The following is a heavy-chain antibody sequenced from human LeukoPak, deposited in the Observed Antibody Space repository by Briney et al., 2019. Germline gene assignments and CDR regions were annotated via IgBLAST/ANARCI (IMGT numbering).Heavy chain of an antibody. CDR2: INPSSGGT. D-gene: IGHD3-3*01. CDR3: ARLTYYDFWSGYIYAFDI. Sequence: GASVKVSCKASGYTFTGYYMHWVRQAPGQGLEWMGWINPSSGGTNYAQKFQGRGTMTRDTSVSTAYMELSRLRSDDTAVYYCARLTYYDFWSGYIYAFDIWGQGTMVTVSS. J-gene: IGHJ3*02. V-gene: IGHV1-2*02. CDR1: GYTFTGYY.